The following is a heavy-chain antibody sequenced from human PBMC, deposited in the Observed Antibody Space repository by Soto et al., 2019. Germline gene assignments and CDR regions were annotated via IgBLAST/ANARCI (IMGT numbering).Heavy chain of an antibody. V-gene: IGHV3-74*01. CDR1: GFAFGSYW. CDR2: ISQDGAIA. D-gene: IGHD1-1*01. Sequence: VQLVESGGGLVQPGGSLRLSCAASGFAFGSYWMHWVRQAPGKGLVWVSRISQDGAIATQADSVKGRFTISRDNAKNTLLLPMNRLRADDTAVYYCLRDQRHWNEFADQWGQGTLVTVSS. CDR3: LRDQRHWNEFADQ. J-gene: IGHJ4*02.